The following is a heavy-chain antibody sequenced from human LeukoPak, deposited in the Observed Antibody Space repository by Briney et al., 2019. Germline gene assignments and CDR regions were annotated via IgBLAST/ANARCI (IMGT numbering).Heavy chain of an antibody. Sequence: GGSLRLSCAASGFSFSTYVMTWVRQAPGKGLEWVSTISGSGGSTYYADSVKGRFTISRDNSKNTLCLQMNSLRAEDTAVYYCATGAAPWYFGYWGQGTLVTVSS. CDR2: ISGSGGST. D-gene: IGHD6-25*01. CDR1: GFSFSTYV. CDR3: ATGAAPWYFGY. V-gene: IGHV3-23*01. J-gene: IGHJ4*02.